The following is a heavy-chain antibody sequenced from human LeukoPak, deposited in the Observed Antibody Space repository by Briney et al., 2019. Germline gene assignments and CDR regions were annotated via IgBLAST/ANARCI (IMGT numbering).Heavy chain of an antibody. V-gene: IGHV3-33*01. CDR1: VFIFSSSA. J-gene: IGHJ5*02. CDR2: IWSDGSNK. CDR3: ARGLAATGNPTFFDP. D-gene: IGHD6-13*01. Sequence: GGSLRLSCAASVFIFSSSAMHWVRQAPGTGLEWVAAIWSDGSNKYYADSVKGRFTISRDNSKNTLYLQMNSLRVEDTAVYYCARGLAATGNPTFFDPWGQGTLVTVSS.